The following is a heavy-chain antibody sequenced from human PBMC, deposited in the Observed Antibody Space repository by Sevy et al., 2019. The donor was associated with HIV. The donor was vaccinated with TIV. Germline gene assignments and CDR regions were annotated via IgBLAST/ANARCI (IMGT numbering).Heavy chain of an antibody. J-gene: IGHJ4*02. D-gene: IGHD1-1*01. Sequence: GGSLRLSCAASGFTFNDYAMHWVRQVPGKGLEWVASISWNSVHIDYEHSVKDRFTISRDNAKNSLYLQISSLRRDDTAFYYCAKDLNSGTLGWYSLDYWGQGTLVTVSS. CDR2: ISWNSVHI. V-gene: IGHV3-9*01. CDR1: GFTFNDYA. CDR3: AKDLNSGTLGWYSLDY.